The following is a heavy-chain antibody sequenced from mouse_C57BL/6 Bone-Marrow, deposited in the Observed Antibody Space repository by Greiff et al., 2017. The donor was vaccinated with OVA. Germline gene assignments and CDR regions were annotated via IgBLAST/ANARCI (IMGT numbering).Heavy chain of an antibody. CDR1: GYSFTGYY. J-gene: IGHJ4*01. D-gene: IGHD2-4*01. CDR2: IYPYNGVS. V-gene: IGHV1-31*01. Sequence: VQLQQSGPELVKPGASVKISCKASGYSFTGYYMHWVKQSHGNILDWIGYIYPYNGVSSYNQKFKGQATLTVDKSSSTAYMGLRSLTSEDSAVYYCARWVYYDYDDAMDYWGQGTSVTVSS. CDR3: ARWVYYDYDDAMDY.